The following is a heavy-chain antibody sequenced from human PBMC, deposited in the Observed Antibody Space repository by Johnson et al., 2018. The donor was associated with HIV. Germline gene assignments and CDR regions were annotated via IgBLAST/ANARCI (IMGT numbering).Heavy chain of an antibody. D-gene: IGHD6-19*01. J-gene: IGHJ3*02. CDR1: GFTFRSYA. V-gene: IGHV3-30*04. CDR3: VRDQGSGWPTNAFDI. Sequence: QVQLVESGGGVMQPGKSLRLSCEASGFTFRSYAMHWVRQAPGKGLEWVAVITYDGRNKYYADSVKGRFIIFRYNSKNLTNLQMNGLSDEDTADYYCVRDQGSGWPTNAFDIWGRGTRVTVSS. CDR2: ITYDGRNK.